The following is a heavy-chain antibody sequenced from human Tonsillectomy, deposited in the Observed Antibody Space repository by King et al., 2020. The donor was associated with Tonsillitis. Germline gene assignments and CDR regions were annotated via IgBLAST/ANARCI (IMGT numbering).Heavy chain of an antibody. CDR2: VSYSGST. CDR3: ASGTDDAYCGGDCYPYFDF. CDR1: GGSISGYY. D-gene: IGHD2-21*02. V-gene: IGHV4-59*01. Sequence: QLQESGPGLVKPSETLSLTCTVSGGSISGYYWSWIRQPPGKGLECIGYVSYSGSTNYNPSLKGRVTISIDTSKDQFSLNLSSVTAADTAVYYCASGTDDAYCGGDCYPYFDFWGQGTLVSVSS. J-gene: IGHJ4*01.